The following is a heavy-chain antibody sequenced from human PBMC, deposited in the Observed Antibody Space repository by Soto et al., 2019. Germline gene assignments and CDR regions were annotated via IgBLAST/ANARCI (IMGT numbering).Heavy chain of an antibody. J-gene: IGHJ4*02. CDR2: IYYSGST. Sequence: SETLSLSCTVSGVSISSSSYYWGWIRQPPGKGLEWIGSIYYSGSTYYNPSLKSRVTISVDTSKNQFSLKLSSVTAADTAVYYCATGSTPYGSGSFNFPYWGQGTLVTVS. CDR3: ATGSTPYGSGSFNFPY. CDR1: GVSISSSSYY. V-gene: IGHV4-39*07. D-gene: IGHD3-10*01.